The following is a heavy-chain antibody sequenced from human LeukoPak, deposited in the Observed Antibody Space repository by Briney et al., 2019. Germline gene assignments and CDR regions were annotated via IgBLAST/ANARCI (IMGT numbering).Heavy chain of an antibody. V-gene: IGHV1-8*01. CDR1: GYTFTSYD. D-gene: IGHD3-10*01. CDR2: MNPNSGNT. J-gene: IGHJ6*02. CDR3: ARGVGLLWFGETPNYYYGMDV. Sequence: GASVKVSCQASGYTFTSYDINWVRQATGQGLEWMGWMNPNSGNTGYAQKFQGRVTMTRNTSISTAYMELSSLRSEDTAVYYCARGVGLLWFGETPNYYYGMDVWGQGTTVTVSS.